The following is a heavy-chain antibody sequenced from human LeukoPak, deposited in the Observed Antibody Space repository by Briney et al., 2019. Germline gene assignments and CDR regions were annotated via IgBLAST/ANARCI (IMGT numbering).Heavy chain of an antibody. CDR2: IWYDGSNK. Sequence: PGGSLRLSCAASGFTFSSYGMHWVRQAPGKGLEWVAVIWYDGSNKYYADSVKGRFTISRDNSKNTLYLQMNSLRAEDTAVYYCARDYPRFDFWSGYYATFDIWGQGTMVTVSS. D-gene: IGHD3-3*01. CDR3: ARDYPRFDFWSGYYATFDI. V-gene: IGHV3-33*01. CDR1: GFTFSSYG. J-gene: IGHJ3*02.